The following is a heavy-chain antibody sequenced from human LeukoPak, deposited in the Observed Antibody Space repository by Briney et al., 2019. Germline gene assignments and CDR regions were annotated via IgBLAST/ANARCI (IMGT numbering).Heavy chain of an antibody. J-gene: IGHJ5*02. CDR3: ASTVVVAATFWFDP. Sequence: SETLSLTCTVSGGSVSSGSYYWGWIRQPPGKGLEWIAYIYYSGSTNYNPSLKSRVTISVDTSKNQFPLRLNSVTAADTAVYYCASTVVVAATFWFDPWGQGTLSPSPQ. D-gene: IGHD2-15*01. CDR2: IYYSGST. CDR1: GGSVSSGSYY. V-gene: IGHV4-61*01.